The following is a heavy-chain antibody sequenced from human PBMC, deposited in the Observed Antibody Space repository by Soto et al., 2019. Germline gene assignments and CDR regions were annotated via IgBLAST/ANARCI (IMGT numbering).Heavy chain of an antibody. V-gene: IGHV3-74*01. CDR3: ARGVPGHYGFDV. CDR1: GFTFSSYW. Sequence: EVQLVESGGGLVQPGGSLRLSCAASGFTFSSYWMHWVRQAPGKGLVWVSRIKYDGGSANYADSVKGRFTISRDNAENTMYLQMNSLRAEDTAVYYCARGVPGHYGFDVWGQGTMVTVSS. D-gene: IGHD1-1*01. J-gene: IGHJ3*01. CDR2: IKYDGGSA.